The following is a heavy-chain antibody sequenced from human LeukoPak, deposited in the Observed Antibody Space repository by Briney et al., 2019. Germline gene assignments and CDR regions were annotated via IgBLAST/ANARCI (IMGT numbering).Heavy chain of an antibody. CDR1: GYTFTSYG. CDR2: ISAYNGNT. J-gene: IGHJ3*02. Sequence: ASVKVSCKASGYTFTSYGISWVRQAPGQGLEWMGWISAYNGNTNYAQKIQGRVTMTTNTSTSTAYMELRSLRSDDSAVYYCARDFDIVVVPAAIGDAFDIWGQGTMVTVSS. V-gene: IGHV1-18*01. CDR3: ARDFDIVVVPAAIGDAFDI. D-gene: IGHD2-2*01.